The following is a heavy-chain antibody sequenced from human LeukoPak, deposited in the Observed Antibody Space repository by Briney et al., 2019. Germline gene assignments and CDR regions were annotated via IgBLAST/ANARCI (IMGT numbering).Heavy chain of an antibody. V-gene: IGHV1-46*01. J-gene: IGHJ4*02. CDR1: GYTFTSYY. D-gene: IGHD4-17*01. Sequence: ASVKVSCKASGYTFTSYYMHWVRQAPGQGLEWMGIINPSGGSTSYAQKFQGRVTMTRDTSTSTVYMELSSLRSEDTAVHYCARVNYGDFHFDYWGQGTLVTVSS. CDR2: INPSGGST. CDR3: ARVNYGDFHFDY.